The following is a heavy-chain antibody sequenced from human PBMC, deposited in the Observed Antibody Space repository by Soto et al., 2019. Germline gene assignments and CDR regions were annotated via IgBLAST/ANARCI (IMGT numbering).Heavy chain of an antibody. Sequence: GGSLRLSCAASGLTFSNAWMNWVRQAPGKGLEWVGRIKSKTDGGTTDYAAPVKGRFTISRDDSKNTLYLQMNSLKTEDTAVYYCTTYYDFWSGYYTKVWDYYGMDVWGQGTTVTVSS. CDR1: GLTFSNAW. CDR2: IKSKTDGGTT. J-gene: IGHJ6*02. CDR3: TTYYDFWSGYYTKVWDYYGMDV. D-gene: IGHD3-3*01. V-gene: IGHV3-15*07.